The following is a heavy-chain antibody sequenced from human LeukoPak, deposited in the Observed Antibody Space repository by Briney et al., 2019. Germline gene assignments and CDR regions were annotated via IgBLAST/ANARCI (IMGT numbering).Heavy chain of an antibody. CDR3: ARDRVVPAAIIAFDI. J-gene: IGHJ3*02. Sequence: GASVKVSCEASGYTFTSYGISWVRQAPGQGLEWMGWISAYDGNTNYAQKLQGRVTMTTDTSTSTAYMELRSLRSDDTAVYYCARDRVVPAAIIAFDIWGQGTMVTVSS. V-gene: IGHV1-18*01. CDR2: ISAYDGNT. D-gene: IGHD2-2*02. CDR1: GYTFTSYG.